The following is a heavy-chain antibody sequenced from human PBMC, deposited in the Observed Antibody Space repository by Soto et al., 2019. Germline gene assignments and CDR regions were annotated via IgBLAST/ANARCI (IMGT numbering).Heavy chain of an antibody. CDR2: INQDESEK. D-gene: IGHD6-6*01. J-gene: IGHJ3*01. CDR3: VSSNIVGRPG. CDR1: GFSFRTFW. Sequence: QLVESGGGSVQPGGSLRLSRAASGFSFRTFWMAWVRQPPGKGLEWVANINQDESEKHYMDSVKGRFTISRDNAKSSLFLQMNSLRAEDTAVYYCVSSNIVGRPGGGQGTMVTVSS. V-gene: IGHV3-7*01.